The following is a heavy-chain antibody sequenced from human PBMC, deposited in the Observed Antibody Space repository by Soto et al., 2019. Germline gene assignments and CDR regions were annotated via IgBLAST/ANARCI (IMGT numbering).Heavy chain of an antibody. CDR1: GYTFSDYG. J-gene: IGHJ4*02. CDR3: ARGRGGSLSSSSHTHNDLDY. D-gene: IGHD2-2*01. Sequence: QVHLVQSGSEVKTAGAAVKVSFKASGYTFSDYGVSWVRQAPGQGLEWMGWINVYSGTTTYLPKFQGRVTMTTDTSTSTHYMELRDLGPEDTPVYYCARGRGGSLSSSSHTHNDLDYWGQGPLVTVSS. V-gene: IGHV1-18*01. CDR2: INVYSGTT.